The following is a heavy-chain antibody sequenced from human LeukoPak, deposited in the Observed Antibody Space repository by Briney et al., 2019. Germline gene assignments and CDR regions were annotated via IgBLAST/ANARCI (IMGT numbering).Heavy chain of an antibody. V-gene: IGHV3-21*04. Sequence: WGSLRLSCAASGFTFRSYSMSWVRQAPGKGLEWISSMSGSSTYIYYGDSVRGRFTISRDNAKNSLYLQMNSLRAEDTALYYCAREHYNDYMDVRGKGTTVIVSS. CDR3: AREHYNDYMDV. CDR2: MSGSSTYI. J-gene: IGHJ6*03. CDR1: GFTFRSYS.